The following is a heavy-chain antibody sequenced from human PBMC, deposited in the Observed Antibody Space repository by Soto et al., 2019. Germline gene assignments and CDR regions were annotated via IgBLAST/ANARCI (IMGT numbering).Heavy chain of an antibody. CDR2: IWYDGSNK. D-gene: IGHD4-17*01. CDR3: ARETYGGNPLGP. J-gene: IGHJ5*02. CDR1: GFTFSSYG. V-gene: IGHV3-33*01. Sequence: PGLSLRLSCAASGFTFSSYGMHWVLQAPGKGLEWVAVIWYDGSNKYYADSVKGLFTISRDNSKNTLYLQMNSLRVEDTAVYYCARETYGGNPLGPWGQGTLVTVSS.